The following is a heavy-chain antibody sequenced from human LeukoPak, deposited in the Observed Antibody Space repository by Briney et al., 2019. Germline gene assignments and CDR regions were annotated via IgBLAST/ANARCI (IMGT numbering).Heavy chain of an antibody. J-gene: IGHJ4*02. CDR2: IKSKTDGGTT. CDR3: TTDGYCSGGSCPDY. V-gene: IGHV3-15*01. CDR1: GFTFSNAW. D-gene: IGHD2-15*01. Sequence: GGSLRLSCAASGFTFSNAWMSWVGQAPGKGLEWVGRIKSKTDGGTTDYAAPVKGRFTISRDDSKNTLYLQMNSLKTEDTAVYYCTTDGYCSGGSCPDYWGQGTLVTVSS.